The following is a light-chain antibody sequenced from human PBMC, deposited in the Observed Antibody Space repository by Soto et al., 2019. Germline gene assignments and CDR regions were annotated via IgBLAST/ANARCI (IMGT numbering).Light chain of an antibody. Sequence: QSVLTQPASVSGSPGQSITISCTGTSSDVGGYTYVSWYQQHPGKAPKLMIYQVSNRPSGVSNRFSGSKSGNTASLTISGLQTEDEADSYCSSYTNSNTRVFGGGTKLTVL. CDR1: SSDVGGYTY. CDR3: SSYTNSNTRV. J-gene: IGLJ3*02. CDR2: QVS. V-gene: IGLV2-14*01.